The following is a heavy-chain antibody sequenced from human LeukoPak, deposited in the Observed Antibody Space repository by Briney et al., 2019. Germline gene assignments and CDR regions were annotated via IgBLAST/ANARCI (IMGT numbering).Heavy chain of an antibody. CDR2: ISSSSSTI. Sequence: GRSLRLSCAASGFTFSSYRMNWVRQAPGKGLEWVSYISSSSSTIYYADSVKGRFTISRDNAQNSLYLQMNSLRAEDTAVYYCARKGSSSAGAFDIWGQGTMVTVSS. D-gene: IGHD6-6*01. J-gene: IGHJ3*02. CDR1: GFTFSSYR. CDR3: ARKGSSSAGAFDI. V-gene: IGHV3-48*04.